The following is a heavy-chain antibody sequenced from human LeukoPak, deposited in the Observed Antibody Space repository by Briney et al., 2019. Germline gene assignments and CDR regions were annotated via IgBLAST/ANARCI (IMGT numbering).Heavy chain of an antibody. CDR2: ISAYNGNT. Sequence: ASVKVSCKASGYLFTSYGISWVRQAPGQGLEWMGWISAYNGNTNYAQKLQGRVTMTEDTSTDTAYMELSSLRSEDTAVYYCATGGYYDSSGPGDYYYMDVWGKGTTVTVSS. D-gene: IGHD3-22*01. J-gene: IGHJ6*03. CDR1: GYLFTSYG. CDR3: ATGGYYDSSGPGDYYYMDV. V-gene: IGHV1-18*01.